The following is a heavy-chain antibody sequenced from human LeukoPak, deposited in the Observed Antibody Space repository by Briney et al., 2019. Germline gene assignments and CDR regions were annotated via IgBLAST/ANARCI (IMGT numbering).Heavy chain of an antibody. CDR2: ISSSGSTI. D-gene: IGHD4-23*01. CDR3: ARFDYGGNSGSFDY. CDR1: GFTFSSYE. Sequence: GGSLRLSCAASGFTFSSYEMNWVRQAPGKGLEWVSYISSSGSTIYYADSVKGRFTISRDNAKNSLNLQMNSLRAEDTAVYYCARFDYGGNSGSFDYWGQGTLVTVSS. V-gene: IGHV3-48*03. J-gene: IGHJ4*02.